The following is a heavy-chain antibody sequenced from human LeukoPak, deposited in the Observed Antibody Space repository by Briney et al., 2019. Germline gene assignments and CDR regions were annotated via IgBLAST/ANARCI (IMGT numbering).Heavy chain of an antibody. Sequence: GGSLRLSCAASGFTFSDHYMDWVRQAPGKGLEWVGRSRNKANSYTTEYAASVKGRFTISREDSKNSLYLQMNSLKIEDTAVYYCARDPTVTNVHDAFDLWGQGTMVTVSS. CDR1: GFTFSDHY. CDR2: SRNKANSYTT. CDR3: ARDPTVTNVHDAFDL. V-gene: IGHV3-72*01. J-gene: IGHJ3*01. D-gene: IGHD4-17*01.